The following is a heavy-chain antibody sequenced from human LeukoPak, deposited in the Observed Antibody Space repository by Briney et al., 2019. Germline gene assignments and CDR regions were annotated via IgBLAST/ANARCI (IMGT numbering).Heavy chain of an antibody. V-gene: IGHV3-21*01. CDR1: GFTFSSYS. D-gene: IGHD3-22*01. CDR2: ISSSSSYI. Sequence: PGGSLRLSCAASGFTFSSYSMNWVRQAPGKGLEWVSSISSSSSYIYYADSVKGRFTISRDNAKNSLYLQMNSLRAEDTAVYYCARVYYYDSSGYYLRYFDYWGQGTLVTVSS. CDR3: ARVYYYDSSGYYLRYFDY. J-gene: IGHJ4*02.